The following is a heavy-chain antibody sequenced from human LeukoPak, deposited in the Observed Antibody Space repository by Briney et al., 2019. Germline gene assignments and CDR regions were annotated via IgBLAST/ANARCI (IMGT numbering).Heavy chain of an antibody. CDR2: INPNSGGT. V-gene: IGHV1-2*02. CDR1: GYTFTGYY. CDR3: ARGGGEDYCGGDCHFDY. D-gene: IGHD2-21*02. J-gene: IGHJ4*02. Sequence: ASVKVSCKASGYTFTGYYMHWVRQAPGQGLEWMGWINPNSGGTNYAQKFQGRVTMTRDTSISTAYMELSRLRSDDTAVYYCARGGGEDYCGGDCHFDYWGQGTLVTVSS.